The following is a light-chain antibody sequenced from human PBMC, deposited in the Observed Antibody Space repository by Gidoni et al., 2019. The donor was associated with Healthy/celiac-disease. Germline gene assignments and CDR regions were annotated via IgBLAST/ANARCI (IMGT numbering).Light chain of an antibody. CDR2: KDR. Sequence: SYELTQPPSVSVSPGQTARITCSGDALPKQYAYWYQQKPGQAPVLVIYKDRERPSGIPGRFSGSSSGTTVTLTISGGQAEDEADYYCQSADSSGTYGVFGGGTKLTVL. J-gene: IGLJ2*01. V-gene: IGLV3-25*03. CDR1: ALPKQY. CDR3: QSADSSGTYGV.